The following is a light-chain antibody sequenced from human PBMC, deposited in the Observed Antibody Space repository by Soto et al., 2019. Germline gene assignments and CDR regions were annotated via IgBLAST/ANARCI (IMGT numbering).Light chain of an antibody. CDR1: QSVSSSA. J-gene: IGKJ1*01. V-gene: IGKV3-20*01. CDR2: GAS. CDR3: QQYDSSPRT. Sequence: IVSTPSPGTLSLSPGERATLSCRASQSVSSSALAWYQQKPGQAPRLLISGASSRAADIPDRVSGSGSGTDFTLAINRLEPEDFAVYHCQQYDSSPRTFGQGTKVDIK.